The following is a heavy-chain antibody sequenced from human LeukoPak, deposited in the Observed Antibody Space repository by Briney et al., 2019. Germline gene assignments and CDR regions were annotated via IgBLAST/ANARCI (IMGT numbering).Heavy chain of an antibody. V-gene: IGHV4-39*01. Sequence: SETFSLPCTVSGGSISGSSYSWGWIRQPPGKGLVWIGSIYYSGSTYYNPSLKSRVTISVDTSKNQFSLKLSSVTTADTAVYYCARQGSLRGYWGQGTLVTVSS. CDR3: ARQGSLRGY. D-gene: IGHD3-3*01. CDR1: GGSISGSSYS. CDR2: IYYSGST. J-gene: IGHJ4*02.